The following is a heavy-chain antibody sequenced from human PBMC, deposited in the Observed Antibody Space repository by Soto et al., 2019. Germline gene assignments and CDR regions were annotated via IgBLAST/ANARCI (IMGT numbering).Heavy chain of an antibody. Sequence: GGALRPSWAAPGLTLSTYAMIWVRQAQGKGLEWFSSINSGGGGTFYSDPVKGRFTISRDNSKNTLYLQINSLRAEDTAVYYCAKRGTYYLDYWGQGALVTVSS. CDR1: GLTLSTYA. V-gene: IGHV3-23*01. CDR2: INSGGGGT. J-gene: IGHJ4*02. D-gene: IGHD2-15*01. CDR3: AKRGTYYLDY.